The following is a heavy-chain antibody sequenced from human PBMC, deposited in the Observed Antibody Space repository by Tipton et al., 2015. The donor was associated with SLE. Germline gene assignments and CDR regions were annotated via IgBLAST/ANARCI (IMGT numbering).Heavy chain of an antibody. CDR1: GGSISSYY. CDR2: IYYSGST. V-gene: IGHV4-59*08. CDR3: ARKGYCSSTSCLAWFDP. J-gene: IGHJ5*02. D-gene: IGHD2-2*01. Sequence: LRLSCTVSGGSISSYYWSWIRQPPGKGLEWIGYIYYSGSTNYNPSLKSRVTISVDTSKNQFSLKLSSVTAADTAVYYCARKGYCSSTSCLAWFDPWGQGTLVTVSS.